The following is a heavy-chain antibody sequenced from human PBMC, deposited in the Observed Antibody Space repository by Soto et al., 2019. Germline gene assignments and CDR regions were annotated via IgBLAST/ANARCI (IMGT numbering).Heavy chain of an antibody. D-gene: IGHD3-10*01. CDR2: ISGSGGST. CDR1: GFTFSSYA. J-gene: IGHJ6*02. V-gene: IGHV3-23*01. Sequence: PVGSLRLSCAASGFTFSSYAMSWVRQAPGKGLEWVSAISGSGGSTYYADSVKGRFTISRDNSKNTLYLQMNSLRAEDTAVYYCAKGGSFYYYYGMDVWGQGTTVTVSS. CDR3: AKGGSFYYYYGMDV.